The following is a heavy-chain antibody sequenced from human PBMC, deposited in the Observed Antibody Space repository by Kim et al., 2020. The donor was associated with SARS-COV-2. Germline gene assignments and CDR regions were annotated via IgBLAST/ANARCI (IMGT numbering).Heavy chain of an antibody. V-gene: IGHV3-33*05. Sequence: LSLTCAASGFTFSSYGMHWVRQAPGKGLEWVAVISYDGSNKYYADSVKGRFTISRDNSKNTLYLQMNSLRAEDTAVYYCASPVLEYYYDSSGSDWYF. J-gene: IGHJ2*01. CDR1: GFTFSSYG. D-gene: IGHD3-22*01. CDR2: ISYDGSNK. CDR3: ASPVLEYYYDSSGSDWYF.